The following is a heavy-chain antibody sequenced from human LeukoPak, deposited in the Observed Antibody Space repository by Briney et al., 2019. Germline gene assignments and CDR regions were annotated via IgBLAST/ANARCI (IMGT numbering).Heavy chain of an antibody. CDR1: GYTLTELS. D-gene: IGHD3-3*01. J-gene: IGHJ1*01. Sequence: GASVKVSCKVSGYTLTELSMHWVRQAPGKGLEWMGGFDPEDGETIYAQKFQGRVTMTEDTSTDTAYMELSSLRSEDTAVYDWPTVPRIWSGYYTSEYFQHWGQGTLVTVSS. CDR2: FDPEDGET. CDR3: PTVPRIWSGYYTSEYFQH. V-gene: IGHV1-24*01.